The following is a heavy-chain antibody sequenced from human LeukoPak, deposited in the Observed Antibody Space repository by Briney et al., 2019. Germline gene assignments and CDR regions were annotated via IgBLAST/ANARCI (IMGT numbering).Heavy chain of an antibody. Sequence: GGSLRLSCAASGFIFSTYGMNWVRQAPGKRLEWVSSTSPSSTYIFYADSVKGRFTISRDNAKNSLYLQLNSLRAEDTAVYCCARIKGGYTDRPSDYWGQGTLVIVSS. CDR1: GFIFSTYG. J-gene: IGHJ4*02. V-gene: IGHV3-21*06. D-gene: IGHD3-22*01. CDR3: ARIKGGYTDRPSDY. CDR2: TSPSSTYI.